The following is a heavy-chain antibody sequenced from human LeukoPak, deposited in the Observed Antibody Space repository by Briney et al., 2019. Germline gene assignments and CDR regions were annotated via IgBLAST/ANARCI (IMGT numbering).Heavy chain of an antibody. CDR2: IKSKTDGGTT. J-gene: IGHJ4*02. V-gene: IGHV3-15*01. CDR1: GFTLSNAW. Sequence: GGSLRLSCAASGFTLSNAWMSWVRQAPGKGLERVGHIKSKTDGGTTGYAAPVKGRFTISRDDSKNTLYLQRNSLKTEDTAVYSCTTLRSTATDYWGQGTLVTASS. D-gene: IGHD2-2*01. CDR3: TTLRSTATDY.